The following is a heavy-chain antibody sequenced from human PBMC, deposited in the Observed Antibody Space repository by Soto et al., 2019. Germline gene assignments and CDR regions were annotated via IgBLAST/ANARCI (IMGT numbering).Heavy chain of an antibody. D-gene: IGHD6-13*01. CDR2: IYYSGST. V-gene: IGHV4-59*01. CDR1: GGSISSYD. Sequence: SETLSLTCTVSGGSISSYDWSWIRQPPGKGLEWIGYIYYSGSTNYNPSLKSRVTISVDTSKNQFSLKLSSVTAADTAVYYCARDRRVAAAGTNYYYYYGMDVWGQGTTVTVSS. J-gene: IGHJ6*02. CDR3: ARDRRVAAAGTNYYYYYGMDV.